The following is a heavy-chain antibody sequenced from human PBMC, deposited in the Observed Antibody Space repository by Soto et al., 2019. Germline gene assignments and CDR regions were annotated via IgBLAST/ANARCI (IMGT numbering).Heavy chain of an antibody. D-gene: IGHD4-17*01. J-gene: IGHJ3*02. V-gene: IGHV1-69*12. CDR1: GGTFSSYA. Sequence: QVQLVQSGAEVKKPGSSVKVSCKASGGTFSSYAISWVRQAPGQGLEWMGGIIPIFGTANYAQKFQGRVTITAXXSXSXAYMELSSLRSEDTAVYYCARDRRCGLRCPNDAFDIWGQGTMVTVSS. CDR3: ARDRRCGLRCPNDAFDI. CDR2: IIPIFGTA.